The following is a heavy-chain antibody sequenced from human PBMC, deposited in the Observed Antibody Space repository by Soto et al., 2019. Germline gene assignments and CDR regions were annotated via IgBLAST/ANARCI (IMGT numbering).Heavy chain of an antibody. J-gene: IGHJ6*02. CDR2: IHHSGST. CDR1: GGSVTSGQY. Sequence: SETLSLTXAVSGGSVTSGQYWDWIRQPPGKGLEWIGSIHHSGSTYYNPSLKSRVTISVDTSKNQLSLKLRSVTAADTAVYYCARSYDSSAYFPNYYYGMDVWGQGTTVTVSS. D-gene: IGHD3-22*01. CDR3: ARSYDSSAYFPNYYYGMDV. V-gene: IGHV4-38-2*01.